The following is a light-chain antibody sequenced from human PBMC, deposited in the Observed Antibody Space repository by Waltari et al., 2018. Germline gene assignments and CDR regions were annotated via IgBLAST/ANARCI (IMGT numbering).Light chain of an antibody. J-gene: IGLJ2*01. CDR1: RSDVATYNL. Sequence: QSALTQPASVSGSPGQSITVSCTGSRSDVATYNLVSWYQHHPGKAPKPFIYEVNRRPSGVSTRFSASKSDNTASLTVSGLQAEDEADYYCSSYAGPHSVVFGGGTKVTVL. CDR3: SSYAGPHSVV. V-gene: IGLV2-23*02. CDR2: EVN.